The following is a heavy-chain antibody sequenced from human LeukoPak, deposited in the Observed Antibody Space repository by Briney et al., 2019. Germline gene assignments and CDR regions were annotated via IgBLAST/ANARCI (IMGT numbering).Heavy chain of an antibody. V-gene: IGHV3-23*01. J-gene: IGHJ3*02. Sequence: GGSLRLSCAASGFTFSRYAMGWVRQAPGKGLEWVSGMSGSHSTTYYTDSVKGRFTISRDNAKNSLYLQMNSLRAEDTAVYYCARDASMRRFEYYYDSSGPGAFDIWGQGTMVTVSS. CDR1: GFTFSRYA. CDR2: MSGSHSTT. CDR3: ARDASMRRFEYYYDSSGPGAFDI. D-gene: IGHD3-22*01.